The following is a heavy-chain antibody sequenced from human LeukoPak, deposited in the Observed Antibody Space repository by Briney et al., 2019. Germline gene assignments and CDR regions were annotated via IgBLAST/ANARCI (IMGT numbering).Heavy chain of an antibody. J-gene: IGHJ4*02. CDR3: ARVAYCSSTSCPGGYFDY. V-gene: IGHV3-7*01. CDR1: GFTFSSYW. D-gene: IGHD2-2*01. CDR2: IKQDGSEK. Sequence: GGSLRLSCAASGFTFSSYWMSWVRQAPGKGLEWAANIKQDGSEKYYVDSVKGRFTISRDNAKNSLYLQMNSLRAEDTAVYYCARVAYCSSTSCPGGYFDYWGQGTLVTVSS.